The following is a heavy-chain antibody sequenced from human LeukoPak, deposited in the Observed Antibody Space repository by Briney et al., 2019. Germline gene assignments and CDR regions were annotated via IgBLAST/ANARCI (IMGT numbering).Heavy chain of an antibody. J-gene: IGHJ4*02. Sequence: PSETLSLTCTVSGGSISSSSYYWGWIRQPPGKELEWIGSIYYSGSTNYNPSLKSRVTISVDTSKNQFSLKLSSVTAADTAVYYCARDRVGGSYGPDHYFDYWGQGTLVTVSS. CDR3: ARDRVGGSYGPDHYFDY. V-gene: IGHV4-39*07. CDR1: GGSISSSSYY. D-gene: IGHD1-26*01. CDR2: IYYSGST.